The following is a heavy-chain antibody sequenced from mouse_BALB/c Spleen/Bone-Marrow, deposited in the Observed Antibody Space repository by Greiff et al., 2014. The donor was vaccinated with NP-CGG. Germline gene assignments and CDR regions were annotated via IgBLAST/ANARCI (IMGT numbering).Heavy chain of an antibody. CDR3: ARGYSNNYAMDY. J-gene: IGHJ4*01. Sequence: VKLMESGAELVRPGVSVKISCKGSGYTFTDYAMHWVKRSHAESLEWIGVINTYFGDISYNQKFKGKATIAVDKTSRTVYMELARLTAEDSAIYYCARGYSNNYAMDYWGQGTSVTVSS. CDR2: INTYFGDI. V-gene: IGHV1S137*01. CDR1: GYTFTDYA. D-gene: IGHD2-5*01.